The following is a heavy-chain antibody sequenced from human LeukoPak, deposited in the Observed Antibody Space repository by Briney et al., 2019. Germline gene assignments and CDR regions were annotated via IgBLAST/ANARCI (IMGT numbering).Heavy chain of an antibody. J-gene: IGHJ4*02. CDR1: GFTVSSNY. Sequence: PGGSLRLSCAASGFTVSSNYMSWVRQAPGKGLEWVSVIYSGGSTYYADSVKGRFTISRDNAKNSLYLQMNSLRAEDTAVYYCARVRYNSGHIFDSWGQGTLVAVSS. CDR3: ARVRYNSGHIFDS. V-gene: IGHV3-53*01. CDR2: IYSGGST. D-gene: IGHD5-18*01.